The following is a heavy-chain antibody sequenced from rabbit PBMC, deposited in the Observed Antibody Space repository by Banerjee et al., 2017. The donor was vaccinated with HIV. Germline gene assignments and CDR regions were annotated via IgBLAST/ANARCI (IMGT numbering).Heavy chain of an antibody. CDR1: GFDFSSYW. Sequence: QEQLKETGGGLVQPGGSLTLSCKASGFDFSSYWICWVRQAPGKGLEWIACINTSSGNTVYASWAKGRFTISKTSSTTVTLQMTSLTAADTATYFCVRVGLYAGYADYGYATAYNLWGPGTLVTVS. D-gene: IGHD6-1*01. V-gene: IGHV1S45*01. CDR3: VRVGLYAGYADYGYATAYNL. J-gene: IGHJ4*01. CDR2: INTSSGNT.